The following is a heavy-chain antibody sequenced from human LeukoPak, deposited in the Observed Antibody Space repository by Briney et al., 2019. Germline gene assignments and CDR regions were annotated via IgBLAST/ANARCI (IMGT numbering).Heavy chain of an antibody. J-gene: IGHJ4*02. Sequence: GGSLRLSCAASGFTFSSYAMHWVRQAPGKGLEWVAVISYDGSNNYYADSVKGRFTISRDNSKNTLYLQMNSLRAEDTAVYYCASRDGSYGYWGQGTLVTVSS. CDR2: ISYDGSNN. D-gene: IGHD1-26*01. CDR1: GFTFSSYA. V-gene: IGHV3-30-3*01. CDR3: ASRDGSYGY.